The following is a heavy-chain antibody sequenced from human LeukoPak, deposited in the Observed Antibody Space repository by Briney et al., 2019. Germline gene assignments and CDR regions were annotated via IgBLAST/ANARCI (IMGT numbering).Heavy chain of an antibody. Sequence: SETLSLTCSVSGGSISSGRFYWNWIRQPAGTGLEWLGHVYSSGSAKYNPSLKSRVTISLDTSKNQFSLKLNSVTADDTAVYYCSRGPENPLNWYFDLWGRGTWSLSRQ. CDR2: VYSSGSA. J-gene: IGHJ2*01. CDR3: SRGPENPLNWYFDL. CDR1: GGSISSGRFY. D-gene: IGHD1-14*01. V-gene: IGHV4-61*09.